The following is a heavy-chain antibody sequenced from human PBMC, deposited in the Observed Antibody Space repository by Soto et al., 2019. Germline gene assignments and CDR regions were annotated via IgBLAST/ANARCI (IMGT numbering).Heavy chain of an antibody. Sequence: GGSLRLSCAASGFTFSSYAMHWVRQAPGKGLEWVAVISYDGSNKYYADSVKGRFTISRDNSKNTLYLQMNSLRAEDTAVYYCARVRPLVPAAMFYGMDVWGQGTTVTVSS. V-gene: IGHV3-30-3*01. CDR1: GFTFSSYA. D-gene: IGHD2-2*01. CDR3: ARVRPLVPAAMFYGMDV. CDR2: ISYDGSNK. J-gene: IGHJ6*02.